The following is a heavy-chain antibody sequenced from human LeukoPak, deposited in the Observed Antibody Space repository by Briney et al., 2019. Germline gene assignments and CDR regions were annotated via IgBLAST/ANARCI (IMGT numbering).Heavy chain of an antibody. D-gene: IGHD2-15*01. CDR3: AKAYLPPSAMVAATGLGMDV. CDR1: GFTFSSYA. Sequence: GGSLRLSCAASGFTFSSYAMSWVRQAPGKGLEWVSAISGSGGSTYYADSVKGRFTISRDNSKNTLYLQMNSLRAEDTAVYYCAKAYLPPSAMVAATGLGMDVWGQGTTVTVSS. CDR2: ISGSGGST. V-gene: IGHV3-23*01. J-gene: IGHJ6*02.